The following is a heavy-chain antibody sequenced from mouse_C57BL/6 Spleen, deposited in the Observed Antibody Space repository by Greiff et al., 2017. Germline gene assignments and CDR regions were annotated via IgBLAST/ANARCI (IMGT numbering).Heavy chain of an antibody. Sequence: QVHVKQPGAELVKPGASVKMSCKASGYTFTSYWITWVKQRPGHGLEWIGDIYPGSGSTTYNEKFKSKATLTVDTSSSTAYMQLSSLTSEDSAVYYCARMENGYFDVWGTGTTVTVSS. V-gene: IGHV1-55*01. CDR1: GYTFTSYW. J-gene: IGHJ1*03. D-gene: IGHD2-3*01. CDR2: IYPGSGST. CDR3: ARMENGYFDV.